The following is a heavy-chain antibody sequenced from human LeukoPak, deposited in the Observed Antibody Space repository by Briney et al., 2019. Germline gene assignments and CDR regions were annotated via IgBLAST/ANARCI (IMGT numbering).Heavy chain of an antibody. D-gene: IGHD3-22*01. CDR1: GYTFTGYY. V-gene: IGHV1-18*04. CDR3: ARAPADNYYDSSGYYYYFDY. CDR2: ISAYNGNT. J-gene: IGHJ4*02. Sequence: ASVKVSCKASGYTFTGYYMHWVRQAPGQGLEWMGWISAYNGNTNYAQKLQGRVTMTTDTSTSTAYMELRSLRSDDTAVYYCARAPADNYYDSSGYYYYFDYWGQGTLVTVSS.